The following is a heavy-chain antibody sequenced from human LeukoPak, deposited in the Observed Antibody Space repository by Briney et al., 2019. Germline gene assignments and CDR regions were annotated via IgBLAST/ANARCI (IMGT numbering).Heavy chain of an antibody. D-gene: IGHD1-7*01. CDR2: IYYSGST. CDR3: ARGQLELRY. J-gene: IGHJ4*02. CDR1: GGSISSYY. Sequence: NPSETLSLTCTVSGGSISSYYWSWIRQPPGKGLEWIGYIYYSGSTNYNPSLKSRVTISVDTSKNQFSLKLSSVTAADTAVYYCARGQLELRYWGQGTLVTVSS. V-gene: IGHV4-59*01.